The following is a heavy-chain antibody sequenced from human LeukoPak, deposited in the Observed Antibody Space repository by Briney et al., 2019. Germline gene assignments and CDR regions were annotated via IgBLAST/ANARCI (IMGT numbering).Heavy chain of an antibody. D-gene: IGHD3-16*01. J-gene: IGHJ5*02. CDR2: TNADGSIT. CDR1: GLSFSTYW. CDR3: GRDLGGRGGA. Sequence: SGGSLRLSCAASGLSFSTYWMHWVRQVPGTGPVWVSRTNADGSITDYTDSVKGRFTISRDNAKDTLYLQMNSLRPEDTAVYYCGRDLGGRGGAWGQGTLVTVSS. V-gene: IGHV3-74*01.